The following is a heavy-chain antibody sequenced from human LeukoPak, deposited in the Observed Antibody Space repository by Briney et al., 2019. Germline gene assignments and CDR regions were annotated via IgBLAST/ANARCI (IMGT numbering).Heavy chain of an antibody. CDR1: GVTFSSYA. CDR2: ISATVGIT. J-gene: IGHJ6*02. D-gene: IGHD3-10*01. Sequence: GESLRLSCAASGVTFSSYAMSWVRQAPGKGLEWVSAISATVGITSYDPSVKGRFTISRDNSKNTLYLQMSSVRAEDTAVYYCAKGTMVRWDFWGQGTTVTVSS. V-gene: IGHV3-23*01. CDR3: AKGTMVRWDF.